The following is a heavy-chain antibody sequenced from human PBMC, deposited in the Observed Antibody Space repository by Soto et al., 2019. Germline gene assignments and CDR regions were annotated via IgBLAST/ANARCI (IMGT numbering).Heavy chain of an antibody. D-gene: IGHD6-13*01. Sequence: SETLSLTCTVSGGSISSYYWSWIRQPPGKGLEWIGYIYYSGSTNYNPPLKSRVTISVDMSKNQFSLKLSSVTAADTAVYYCARAPGYSSSWYIDYWGQGTLVTVSS. V-gene: IGHV4-59*01. J-gene: IGHJ4*02. CDR3: ARAPGYSSSWYIDY. CDR2: IYYSGST. CDR1: GGSISSYY.